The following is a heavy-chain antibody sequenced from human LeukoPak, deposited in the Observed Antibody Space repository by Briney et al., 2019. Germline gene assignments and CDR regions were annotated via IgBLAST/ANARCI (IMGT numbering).Heavy chain of an antibody. D-gene: IGHD1-1*01. V-gene: IGHV1-69*04. CDR3: ARDEVTGTSLDAFDI. Sequence: SVKVSCKASGGTFSSYAISWVRQAPGQGLEWMGRIIPILGIANYAQKFQGRVTITADKSTSTAYMELSSLRSEDTAVYYCARDEVTGTSLDAFDIWGQGTMVTVSS. J-gene: IGHJ3*02. CDR1: GGTFSSYA. CDR2: IIPILGIA.